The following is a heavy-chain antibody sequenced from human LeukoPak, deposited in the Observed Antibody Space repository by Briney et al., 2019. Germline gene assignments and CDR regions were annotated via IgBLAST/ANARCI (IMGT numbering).Heavy chain of an antibody. Sequence: SETLSLTCAVYGGSFSGYYWSWIRQPPGKGLEWIGEINHSGSTNYNPSLKSRVTISVDTSKNQFSLKLSSVTAADTAVYYCARSGRPSSGWYPVDYYYYMDVWGKGTTVTISS. J-gene: IGHJ6*03. V-gene: IGHV4-34*01. CDR3: ARSGRPSSGWYPVDYYYYMDV. CDR1: GGSFSGYY. D-gene: IGHD6-19*01. CDR2: INHSGST.